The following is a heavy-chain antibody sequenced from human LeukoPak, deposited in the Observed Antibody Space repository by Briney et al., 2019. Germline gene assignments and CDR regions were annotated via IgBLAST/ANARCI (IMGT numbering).Heavy chain of an antibody. J-gene: IGHJ4*02. V-gene: IGHV3-21*01. CDR3: ARTRLYDDRRVYWVKGYIAY. CDR2: ISISSSYI. Sequence: GGSLRLFCAASGFTFSSYWMHWVRQAPGKGLEWVSSISISSSYIYYTDSVKGRFTISRDNAKNSLYLQMNSLRAEDTAVYYFARTRLYDDRRVYWVKGYIAYWGQEPLVTVSS. D-gene: IGHD3-22*01. CDR1: GFTFSSYW.